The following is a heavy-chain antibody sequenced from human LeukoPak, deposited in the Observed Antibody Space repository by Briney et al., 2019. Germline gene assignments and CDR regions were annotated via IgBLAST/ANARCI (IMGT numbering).Heavy chain of an antibody. CDR3: ARLQNYDIFDY. CDR1: GYSFTNYW. Sequence: KTGESLKISCKGSGYSFTNYWIGWVRQMPGKGLEWMGIIYPADSNTRYSPSFQGQVTISADKSISTAYLQWSSLKASDTAMYYCARLQNYDIFDYWGQGTLVTVSS. V-gene: IGHV5-51*01. D-gene: IGHD3-9*01. J-gene: IGHJ4*02. CDR2: IYPADSNT.